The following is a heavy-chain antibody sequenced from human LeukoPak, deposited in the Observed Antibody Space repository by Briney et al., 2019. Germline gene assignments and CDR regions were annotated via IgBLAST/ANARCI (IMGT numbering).Heavy chain of an antibody. CDR3: AKTLLWYYMDV. CDR1: GFIFSSYG. CDR2: ISGGGGST. V-gene: IGHV3-23*01. J-gene: IGHJ6*03. D-gene: IGHD2-2*01. Sequence: GGSLRLSCAASGFIFSSYGMSWVRQAPGKGLGWVSTISGGGGSTYYADSVKGRFTISRDNSRNTLYLQMNCLRAEDTAEYYCAKTLLWYYMDVWGKGTTVTISS.